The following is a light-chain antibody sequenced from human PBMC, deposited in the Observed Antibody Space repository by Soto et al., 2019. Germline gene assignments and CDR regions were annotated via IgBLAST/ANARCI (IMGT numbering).Light chain of an antibody. CDR1: SSDVGGYNY. Sequence: QTVLTQPASVSGSPGQTITISCTGTSSDVGGYNYVSWYQQRPGKATKLMIYDVSNRPSGVSNRFSGSKSGNTASLTISGLQAEDEADYYCSSYTSSSTWVFGGGTKLTVL. J-gene: IGLJ3*02. CDR3: SSYTSSSTWV. V-gene: IGLV2-14*01. CDR2: DVS.